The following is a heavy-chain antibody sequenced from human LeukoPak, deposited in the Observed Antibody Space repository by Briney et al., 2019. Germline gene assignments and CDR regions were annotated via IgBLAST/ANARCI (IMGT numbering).Heavy chain of an antibody. V-gene: IGHV3-21*06. D-gene: IGHD2-15*01. CDR2: ITSSSSYI. CDR1: GFTFNSYS. CDR3: ARGPSSGYGTCWFDS. Sequence: GGSLRLSCAASGFTFNSYSMNWVRQAPGKGLEWVSSITSSSSYIYYADSVKGRFTISRDNAKNSLWLQMDSLRADDTAVYYCARGPSSGYGTCWFDSWGQGALVTVSS. J-gene: IGHJ5*01.